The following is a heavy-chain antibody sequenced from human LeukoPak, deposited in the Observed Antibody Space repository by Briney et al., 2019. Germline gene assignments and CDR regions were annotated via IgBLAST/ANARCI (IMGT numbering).Heavy chain of an antibody. CDR3: AGTVVVAATDTYNWIDP. CDR1: GGSFSGYY. Sequence: SETLSLTCAVYGGSFSGYYWSWIRQPPGKGLEWIGEINHSGSTNYNPSLKSRVTISVDTSKNQFSLKLSSVTATDTAVYYCAGTVVVAATDTYNWIDPWGQGTLVTVSS. D-gene: IGHD2-15*01. V-gene: IGHV4-34*01. CDR2: INHSGST. J-gene: IGHJ5*02.